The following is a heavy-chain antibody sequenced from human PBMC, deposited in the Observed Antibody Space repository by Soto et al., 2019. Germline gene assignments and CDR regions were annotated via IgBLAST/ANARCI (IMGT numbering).Heavy chain of an antibody. D-gene: IGHD3-9*01. J-gene: IGHJ4*02. V-gene: IGHV4-4*07. CDR3: AREDYYDTGYYVV. CDR2: IYTSGTT. CDR1: GRSMSGYY. Sequence: SETLSLTCTVSGRSMSGYYWSWIRQPAGERLEWIGRIYTSGTTDFNPSLKGRVTMSVDTSKNQFSLKLTSVTAADTALYYCAREDYYDTGYYVVWGQGTQVTVYS.